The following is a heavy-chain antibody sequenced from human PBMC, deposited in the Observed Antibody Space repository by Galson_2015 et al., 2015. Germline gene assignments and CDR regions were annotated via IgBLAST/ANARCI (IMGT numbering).Heavy chain of an antibody. Sequence: SLRLSCAASGFTFSEYWITWVRQAPGKGLEWVANIKRGASETDYVDSVKGRFTISRDNAKNSVYLQMNSLRAEDTAIYYCVRERLRVNSVNYLDYWGQGTRVTVSS. D-gene: IGHD4-23*01. V-gene: IGHV3-7*05. CDR2: IKRGASET. CDR3: VRERLRVNSVNYLDY. CDR1: GFTFSEYW. J-gene: IGHJ4*02.